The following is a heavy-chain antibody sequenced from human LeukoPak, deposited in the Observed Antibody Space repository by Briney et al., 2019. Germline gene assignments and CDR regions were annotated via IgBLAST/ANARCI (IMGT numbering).Heavy chain of an antibody. D-gene: IGHD3-10*01. CDR1: GFTFGDYA. CDR3: TRDRWVRGFLCFGELFPSNFDS. Sequence: GGSLRLSCTASGFTFGDYAMSWFRQAPGKGLEWVGFIRSKAYGGTTEYAASVKGRFTISRDDSKSIAYLQMNSLKTEDKAVDYCTRDRWVRGFLCFGELFPSNFDSGGKGALVPVSS. J-gene: IGHJ4*02. V-gene: IGHV3-49*03. CDR2: IRSKAYGGTT.